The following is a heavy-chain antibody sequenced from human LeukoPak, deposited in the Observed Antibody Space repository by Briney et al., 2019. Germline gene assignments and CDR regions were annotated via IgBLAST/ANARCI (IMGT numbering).Heavy chain of an antibody. CDR3: ARAYGIYCSSTSCSYNWFDP. Sequence: ASVKVSCKASGYTFTSYGISWVRQAPGQGLELMGWISAYNGNTNYAQKLQGRVTMTTDTSTSTAYMELRSLRSDDTAVYYCARAYGIYCSSTSCSYNWFDPWGQGTLVTVSS. CDR2: ISAYNGNT. V-gene: IGHV1-18*01. CDR1: GYTFTSYG. J-gene: IGHJ5*02. D-gene: IGHD2-2*01.